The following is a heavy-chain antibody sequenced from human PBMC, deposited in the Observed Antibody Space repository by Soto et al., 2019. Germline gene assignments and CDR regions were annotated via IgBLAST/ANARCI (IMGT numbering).Heavy chain of an antibody. CDR1: GFPFSSYG. CDR2: ISYDGSTQ. J-gene: IGHJ6*02. Sequence: VQLEESGGGVVQPAWSLRLSCAASGFPFSSYGMHWVRQAPGKGLEWVAFISYDGSTQYYVDSVKGRFTISRDNSKNTLYLQMNSLRVEDTALYYCAKDRQGMDVWGQGTTVVVSS. CDR3: AKDRQGMDV. V-gene: IGHV3-30*18.